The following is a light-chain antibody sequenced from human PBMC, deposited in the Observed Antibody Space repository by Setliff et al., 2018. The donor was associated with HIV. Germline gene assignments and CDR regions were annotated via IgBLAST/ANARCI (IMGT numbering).Light chain of an antibody. Sequence: LAQPASVSGSLGQSITISCTGTSSDVGGHNSVSWYQQHPGKAPKLMISEVSNRPSGVSNRFSGSKSGNTASLTIAGLQPEDEADYYCSSYSSSRPRVFGTGTKVTVL. CDR2: EVS. V-gene: IGLV2-14*01. CDR3: SSYSSSRPRV. CDR1: SSDVGGHNS. J-gene: IGLJ1*01.